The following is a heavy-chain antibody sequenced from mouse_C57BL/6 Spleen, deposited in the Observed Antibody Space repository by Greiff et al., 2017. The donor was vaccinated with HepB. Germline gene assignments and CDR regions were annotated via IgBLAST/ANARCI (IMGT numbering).Heavy chain of an antibody. CDR2: IYPSDSET. CDR3: AWLRQLRLPSWFAY. J-gene: IGHJ3*01. V-gene: IGHV1-61*01. D-gene: IGHD3-2*02. CDR1: GYTFTSYW. Sequence: QVQLQQPGAELVRPGSSVKLSCKASGYTFTSYWMDWVKQRPGQGLEWIGNIYPSDSETHYNQKFKDKATLTVYQSSCTAYMQLSSRTSEDSAGYDCAWLRQLRLPSWFAYWGQGTLVTVSA.